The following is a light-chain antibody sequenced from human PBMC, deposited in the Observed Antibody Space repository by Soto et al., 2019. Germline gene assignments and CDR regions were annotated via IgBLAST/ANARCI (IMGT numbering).Light chain of an antibody. CDR3: QQWFT. V-gene: IGKV3-20*01. CDR1: QSVSIY. CDR2: GAS. J-gene: IGKJ3*01. Sequence: EIVFTQSPATLSLSPGERATLSCRASQSVSIYLAWYQQKPGQAPRLLIYGASSRATGIPDRFSGSGSGTDFTLTISRLEPEDFAMYYCQQWFTFGPGTKVDIK.